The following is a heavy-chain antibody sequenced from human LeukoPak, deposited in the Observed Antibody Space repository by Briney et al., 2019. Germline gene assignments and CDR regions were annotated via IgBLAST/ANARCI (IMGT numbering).Heavy chain of an antibody. D-gene: IGHD5/OR15-5a*01. CDR3: AKDSPISDRGLDV. J-gene: IGHJ6*02. Sequence: GGSLRLSCAASGFTFSSYWMHWVRQAPGKGLVWVSRVNSDGRGTSYADSVKGRFTISRDNSRNSLYLQMSSLRIEDTALYYCAKDSPISDRGLDVWGQGTTVTVSS. V-gene: IGHV3-74*01. CDR1: GFTFSSYW. CDR2: VNSDGRGT.